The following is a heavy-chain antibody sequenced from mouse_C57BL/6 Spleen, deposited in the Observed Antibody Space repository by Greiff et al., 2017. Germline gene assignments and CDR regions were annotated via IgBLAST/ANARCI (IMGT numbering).Heavy chain of an antibody. CDR3: ARGVAHIDY. CDR2: ISSGSSTI. J-gene: IGHJ4*01. D-gene: IGHD1-1*01. CDR1: GFTFSDYG. V-gene: IGHV5-17*01. Sequence: DVHLVESGGGLVKPGGSLKLSCAASGFTFSDYGMHWVRQAPEKGLEWVAYISSGSSTIYYADTVQGRFTISRDNAKNTLFLQMTSLRSEDTAMYYCARGVAHIDYWGQGTSVTVSS.